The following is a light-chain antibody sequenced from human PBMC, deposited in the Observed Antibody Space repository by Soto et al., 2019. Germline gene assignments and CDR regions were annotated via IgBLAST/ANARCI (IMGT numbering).Light chain of an antibody. CDR2: GAS. CDR1: QSVSSSY. J-gene: IGKJ4*01. V-gene: IGKV3-20*01. CDR3: QQYGSSRALT. Sequence: EIGLTQSPGTLSLSPGERATLSRRASQSVSSSYLAWYQQKPGQAPRLLIYGASSRATGIPDRFSGSGSGTDFTLTISRLEPEDFAVYYCQQYGSSRALTFGGGTKVEIK.